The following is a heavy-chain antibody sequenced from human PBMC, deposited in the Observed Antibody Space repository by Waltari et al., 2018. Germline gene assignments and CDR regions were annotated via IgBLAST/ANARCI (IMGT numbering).Heavy chain of an antibody. D-gene: IGHD6-13*01. CDR1: GFTFSSNA. CDR2: ISGSGGST. J-gene: IGHJ1*01. Sequence: EVQLLESGGGLVQPGGSLRLSCAASGFTFSSNAMSWVRQAPGKGVEWVSAISGSGGSTDYADSVKGRFTISRDNSKNTLYLQMNSLRAEDTAVYYCAVRLSSSWYREYFQHWGQGTLVTVSS. CDR3: AVRLSSSWYREYFQH. V-gene: IGHV3-23*01.